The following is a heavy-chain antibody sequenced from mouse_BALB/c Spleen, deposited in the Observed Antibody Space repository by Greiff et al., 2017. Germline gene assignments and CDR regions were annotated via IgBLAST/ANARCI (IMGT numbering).Heavy chain of an antibody. CDR3: ARNSLLDAMDY. D-gene: IGHD1-2*01. J-gene: IGHJ4*01. Sequence: EVQVVESGGGLVKPGGSLKLSCAASGFTFSSYAMSWVRQSPEKRLEWVAEISSGGSYTYYPDTVTGRFTISRDNAKNTLYLEMSSLRSEDTAMYYCARNSLLDAMDYWGQGTSVTVAS. CDR2: ISSGGSYT. CDR1: GFTFSSYA. V-gene: IGHV5-9-4*01.